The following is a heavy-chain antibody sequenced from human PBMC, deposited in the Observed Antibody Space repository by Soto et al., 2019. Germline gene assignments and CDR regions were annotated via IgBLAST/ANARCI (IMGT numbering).Heavy chain of an antibody. CDR3: ARWVGGSMSDNSGKYDS. J-gene: IGHJ5*01. Sequence: QVQLVESGGGVVQPGTSLRLTCAGSGFTFSRNGMHWVRQAPGKGLEWVALVSYDGTKKYYVDSVKGRCTISRDNSENTLYLQMNSLRAEDTAVYYCARWVGGSMSDNSGKYDSWGQGTLVTVSS. D-gene: IGHD3-22*01. V-gene: IGHV3-30*03. CDR2: VSYDGTKK. CDR1: GFTFSRNG.